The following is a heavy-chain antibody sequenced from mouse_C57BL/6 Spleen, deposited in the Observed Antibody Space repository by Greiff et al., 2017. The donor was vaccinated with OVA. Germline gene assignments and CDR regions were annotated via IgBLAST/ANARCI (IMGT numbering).Heavy chain of an antibody. V-gene: IGHV5-17*01. J-gene: IGHJ1*03. CDR3: ARDSLNWYFDV. CDR2: ISSGSSTI. CDR1: GFTFSDYG. Sequence: EVQVVESGGGLVKPGGSLKLSCAASGFTFSDYGMHWVRQAPEKGLEWVAYISSGSSTIYYADTVKGRFTISRDNAKNTLFLQMTSLRSEDTAMYYCARDSLNWYFDVWGTGTTVTVSS.